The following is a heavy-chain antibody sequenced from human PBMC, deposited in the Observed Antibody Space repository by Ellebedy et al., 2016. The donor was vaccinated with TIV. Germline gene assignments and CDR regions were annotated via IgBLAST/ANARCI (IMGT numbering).Heavy chain of an antibody. CDR1: GFTVSNNY. D-gene: IGHD3-16*01. CDR2: IYSGGST. J-gene: IGHJ4*02. V-gene: IGHV3-53*01. Sequence: PGGSLRLSCAASGFTVSNNYMNWVRQAPGKGLEWVSLIYSGGSTRYADYVKGRFTISRDSSNNTLYLQMTSLRAEDTAVYYWAREGAGGGKWGQGTLVTVSS. CDR3: AREGAGGGK.